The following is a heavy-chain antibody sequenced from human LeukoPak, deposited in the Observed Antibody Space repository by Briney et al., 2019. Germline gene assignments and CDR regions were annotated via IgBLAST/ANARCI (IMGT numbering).Heavy chain of an antibody. Sequence: GSLRLSCVASGFTFSNYAISWVRQAPGKGLEWVSAISGSGTSTYDADSVKGRFTISRDNSKNTVYLQMTSLRAEDTAIYYCAKGKSGYYGSGSYWFDSWGQGTRVTVS. D-gene: IGHD3-10*01. CDR1: GFTFSNYA. CDR3: AKGKSGYYGSGSYWFDS. J-gene: IGHJ5*01. V-gene: IGHV3-23*01. CDR2: ISGSGTST.